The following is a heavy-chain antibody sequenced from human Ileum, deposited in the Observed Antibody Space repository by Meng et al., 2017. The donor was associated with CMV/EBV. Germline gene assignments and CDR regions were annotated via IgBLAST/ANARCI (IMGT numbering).Heavy chain of an antibody. CDR3: ARTAKARTSYYDIFDS. D-gene: IGHD3-22*01. Sequence: SGFSFNRGGGVGWIRQPPGKALEWLAVVFWDGDKHYSPSLKSRLTIIKDTSKNQVFLTMTNMDPVDTATFYCARTAKARTSYYDIFDSWGQGTLVTVSS. J-gene: IGHJ4*02. CDR2: VFWDGDK. CDR1: GFSFNRGGG. V-gene: IGHV2-5*02.